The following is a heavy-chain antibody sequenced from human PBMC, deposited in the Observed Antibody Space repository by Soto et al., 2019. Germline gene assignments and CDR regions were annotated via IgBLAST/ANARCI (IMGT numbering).Heavy chain of an antibody. CDR1: GYTFTSYD. J-gene: IGHJ6*02. D-gene: IGHD4-17*01. Sequence: GASVKVSCKASGYTFTSYDINWVRQATGQGLEWMGWMNPNSGNTGYAQKFQGRVTMTRNTSISTAYMELSSLRSEDTAVYYCARYYGGNSEAYYGMDVWGQGTTVTVSS. CDR2: MNPNSGNT. V-gene: IGHV1-8*01. CDR3: ARYYGGNSEAYYGMDV.